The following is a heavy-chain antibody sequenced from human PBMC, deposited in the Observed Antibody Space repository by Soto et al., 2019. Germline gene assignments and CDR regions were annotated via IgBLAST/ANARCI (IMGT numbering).Heavy chain of an antibody. V-gene: IGHV4-31*03. Sequence: SETLSLTCTVSGGSITSGGNYWTWIRQFPGKGLEWIGYIYDSGSTYYTPSLQSRVSISMDTSKNQFSLNLRSVTAADTAVYYCARDPRRDGYNRAFDSWGKGPLVTVS. J-gene: IGHJ4*02. CDR3: ARDPRRDGYNRAFDS. CDR2: IYDSGST. CDR1: GGSITSGGNY. D-gene: IGHD1-1*01.